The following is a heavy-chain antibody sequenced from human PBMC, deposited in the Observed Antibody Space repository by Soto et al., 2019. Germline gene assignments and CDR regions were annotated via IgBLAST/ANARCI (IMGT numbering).Heavy chain of an antibody. V-gene: IGHV3-23*01. CDR3: AKEGTSGLYYFDY. CDR1: GFTFSNYA. J-gene: IGHJ4*02. CDR2: ISGSGDSP. Sequence: EVQLLESGGGLVQPGGSLRLSCAASGFTFSNYAMSWVRQAPGKGLEWVSIISGSGDSPYYADCVKGRFTISRDNSRNTLYLQMNSLRAGDSAKYYCAKEGTSGLYYFDYWGQGTLVTVSS. D-gene: IGHD6-19*01.